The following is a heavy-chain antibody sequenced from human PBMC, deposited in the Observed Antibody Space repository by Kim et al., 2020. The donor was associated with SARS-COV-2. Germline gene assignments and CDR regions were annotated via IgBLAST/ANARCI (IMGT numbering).Heavy chain of an antibody. CDR2: ISGSGGST. CDR1: GFTFSSYA. J-gene: IGHJ4*02. Sequence: GGSLRLSCAASGFTFSSYAMSWVRQAPGKGLEWVSAISGSGGSTYYADSVKGRFTISRDNSKNTLYLQMNSLRAEDTAVYYCAKRGATYYYDSSGYWPFDYWCQGTLVTVSS. D-gene: IGHD3-22*01. CDR3: AKRGATYYYDSSGYWPFDY. V-gene: IGHV3-23*01.